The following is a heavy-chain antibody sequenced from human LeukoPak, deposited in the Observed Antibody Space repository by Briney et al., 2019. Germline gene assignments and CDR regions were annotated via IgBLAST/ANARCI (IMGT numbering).Heavy chain of an antibody. CDR3: ASGSITIFGVVIWGHFDY. J-gene: IGHJ4*02. Sequence: ASVKVSCKASGGTFSNYAISWVRQAPGQGLEWMGRIIPLLGVANYAQKFQGRVTIIADKSTSTAYMELRSLRSDDTAVYYCASGSITIFGVVIWGHFDYWGQGTLVTVSS. CDR1: GGTFSNYA. V-gene: IGHV1-69*04. CDR2: IIPLLGVA. D-gene: IGHD3-3*01.